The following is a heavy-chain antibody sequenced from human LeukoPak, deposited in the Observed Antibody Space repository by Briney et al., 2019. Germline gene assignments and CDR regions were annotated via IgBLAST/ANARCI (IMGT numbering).Heavy chain of an antibody. D-gene: IGHD5-18*01. J-gene: IGHJ4*02. V-gene: IGHV3-7*01. CDR2: IQQDGSER. CDR1: GFTFKAYW. Sequence: GGSLRLPCEASGFTFKAYWMSWVRQAPGTGLEWVANIQQDGSERKYVDSVKGRFTISRDNARNSLYLEMNSLRAEDTAVYYCARLRYTYGKNFDYWGQGTLVTVSS. CDR3: ARLRYTYGKNFDY.